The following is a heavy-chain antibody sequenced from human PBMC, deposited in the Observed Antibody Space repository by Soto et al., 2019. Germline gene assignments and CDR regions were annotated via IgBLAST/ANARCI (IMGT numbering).Heavy chain of an antibody. Sequence: SETLSLTCTVSGGSISSSSYYWGWIRQPPGKGLEWIGSIYYSGSTYYNPSLKSRVTISVDTSKNQCSLKLSSVTAADTAVYYCPRYCSGGSCRHDVFDIWGQGTMVTVSS. D-gene: IGHD2-15*01. CDR3: PRYCSGGSCRHDVFDI. J-gene: IGHJ3*02. V-gene: IGHV4-39*01. CDR2: IYYSGST. CDR1: GGSISSSSYY.